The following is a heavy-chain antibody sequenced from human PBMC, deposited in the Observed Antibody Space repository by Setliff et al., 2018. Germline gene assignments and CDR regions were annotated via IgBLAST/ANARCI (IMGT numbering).Heavy chain of an antibody. J-gene: IGHJ3*02. CDR2: IGRGGDT. V-gene: IGHV3-13*01. CDR1: GFTFSISD. CDR3: ARPLAFDI. Sequence: GGSLRLSCAASGFTFSISDMHWVRQVAGNGLEWVSAIGRGGDTYYVDSVKGRLTISRDNAKNSLYLQMNSLRAEDTAVYYCARPLAFDIWGQGTMVTVSS.